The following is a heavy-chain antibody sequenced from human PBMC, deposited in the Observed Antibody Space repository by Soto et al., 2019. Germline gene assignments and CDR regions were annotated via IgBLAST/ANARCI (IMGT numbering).Heavy chain of an antibody. D-gene: IGHD1-1*01. CDR2: ISAYNGHT. CDR1: GYSFTNFA. V-gene: IGHV1-18*01. Sequence: ASVKVSCKPSGYSFTNFAITWVRQAPGQGLEWMGWISAYNGHTNYAQNLQGRVTMTTDTSTSTAYMELRSLRSDDTAIYYCARDALTGNLQGASEIWGQGTMVTVSS. CDR3: ARDALTGNLQGASEI. J-gene: IGHJ3*02.